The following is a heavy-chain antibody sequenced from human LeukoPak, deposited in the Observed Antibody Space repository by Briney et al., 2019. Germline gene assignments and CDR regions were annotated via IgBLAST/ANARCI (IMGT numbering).Heavy chain of an antibody. J-gene: IGHJ4*02. CDR1: GFTFSTSI. Sequence: GGSLRLSCTASGFTFSTSIVHWVRQAPGKGLEWVAVISYDGNNKYYADSVKGRFTISRDNSKSTLYVQMNSLRVEDTAVYYCAKEVTAAGGNFEYWGQGTLVTVSS. CDR2: ISYDGNNK. V-gene: IGHV3-30*18. D-gene: IGHD6-13*01. CDR3: AKEVTAAGGNFEY.